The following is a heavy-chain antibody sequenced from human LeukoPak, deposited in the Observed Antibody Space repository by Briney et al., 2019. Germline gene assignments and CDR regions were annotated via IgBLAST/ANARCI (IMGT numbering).Heavy chain of an antibody. CDR1: GGSVSSGSYY. Sequence: SETLSLTCTVSGGSVSSGSYYWSWIRQPPGKGLEWIGYIYYSGSTNYNPSLKSRVTISVDTSKNQFSLKLSSVTAADTAVYYCARAGYGDYGAYYYYYYGMDVWGRGTTVTVSS. D-gene: IGHD4-17*01. V-gene: IGHV4-61*01. CDR2: IYYSGST. CDR3: ARAGYGDYGAYYYYYYGMDV. J-gene: IGHJ6*02.